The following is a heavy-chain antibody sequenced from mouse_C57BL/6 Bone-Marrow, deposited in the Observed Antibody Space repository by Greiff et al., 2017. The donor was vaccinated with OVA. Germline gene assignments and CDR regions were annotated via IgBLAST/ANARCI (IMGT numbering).Heavy chain of an antibody. J-gene: IGHJ3*01. CDR3: ARGDGYAWFAY. Sequence: VQLQQPGAELVKPGASVKLSCKASGYTFTSYWMHWVKQRPGQGLEWIGMIHPNSGSTNYNEKFKSKATLTVDKSSSTAFMQLSSLTSEDAAVYYCARGDGYAWFAYWGQGTLVTVSA. CDR1: GYTFTSYW. CDR2: IHPNSGST. V-gene: IGHV1-64*01. D-gene: IGHD2-2*01.